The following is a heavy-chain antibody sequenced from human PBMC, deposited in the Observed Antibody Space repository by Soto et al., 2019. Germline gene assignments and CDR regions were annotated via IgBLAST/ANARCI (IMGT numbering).Heavy chain of an antibody. CDR1: GYTLTELS. V-gene: IGHV1-24*01. CDR3: ATGYSSGWFYY. CDR2: FDPEDGET. D-gene: IGHD6-19*01. J-gene: IGHJ4*02. Sequence: VASVKVSCKVSGYTLTELSMQWVRQAPGKGLEWMGGFDPEDGETIYAQKFQGRVAMTEDTSTDTAYMELSSLRSEDTAVYYCATGYSSGWFYYWGQGTLVTVSS.